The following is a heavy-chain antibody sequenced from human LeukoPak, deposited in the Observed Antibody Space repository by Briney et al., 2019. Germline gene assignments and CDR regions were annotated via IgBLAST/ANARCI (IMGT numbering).Heavy chain of an antibody. CDR2: INHSGST. Sequence: SETLSLTCAVYGGSFSGYYWSWIRQPPGKGPEWIGEINHSGSTNYNPSLKSRVTISVDTSKNQFSLKLSSVTAADTAVYYCARWRRSGGSGLNWFDPWGQGTLVTVSS. D-gene: IGHD2-15*01. V-gene: IGHV4-34*01. CDR3: ARWRRSGGSGLNWFDP. CDR1: GGSFSGYY. J-gene: IGHJ5*02.